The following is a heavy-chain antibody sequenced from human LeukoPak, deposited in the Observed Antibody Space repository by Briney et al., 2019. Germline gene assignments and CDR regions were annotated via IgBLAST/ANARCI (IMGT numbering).Heavy chain of an antibody. V-gene: IGHV3-30*02. CDR1: GFTFSSYG. CDR2: IRYDGSNK. J-gene: IGHJ4*02. CDR3: ANSPPLLRYFDWSQRGGDY. D-gene: IGHD3-9*01. Sequence: PGGSLRLSCAASGFTFSSYGMHWVRQAPGKGLEWVAFIRYDGSNKYYADSVKGRFTISRDNSKNTLYLQMNSLRAEDTAVYYCANSPPLLRYFDWSQRGGDYWGQGTLVTVSS.